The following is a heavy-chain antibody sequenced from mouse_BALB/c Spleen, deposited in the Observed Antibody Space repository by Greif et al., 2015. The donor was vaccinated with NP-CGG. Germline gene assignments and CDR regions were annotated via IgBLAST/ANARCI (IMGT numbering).Heavy chain of an antibody. V-gene: IGHV1-69*02. Sequence: VQLQQSGAELVKPGASVKLSCKASGYTFTSYWMHGGKQRPGQGLEWIGEIDPSDSYTNYNQKFKGKATLTVDKSSIIAYMQLSSLTSEDSAVYYCARKDNRGYALDYWGQGSSVTVSS. CDR2: IDPSDSYT. D-gene: IGHD1-3*01. CDR3: ARKDNRGYALDY. CDR1: GYTFTSYW. J-gene: IGHJ4*01.